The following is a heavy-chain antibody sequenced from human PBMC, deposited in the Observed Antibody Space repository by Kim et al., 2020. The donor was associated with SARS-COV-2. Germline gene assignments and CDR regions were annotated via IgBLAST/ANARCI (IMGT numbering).Heavy chain of an antibody. D-gene: IGHD2-21*02. Sequence: ANYAQKFQGRVTVTADESTSTAYMELSSLRSEDTAVYYCARTPYMTHMDVWGQGTTVTVSS. CDR2: A. J-gene: IGHJ6*02. CDR3: ARTPYMTHMDV. V-gene: IGHV1-69*01.